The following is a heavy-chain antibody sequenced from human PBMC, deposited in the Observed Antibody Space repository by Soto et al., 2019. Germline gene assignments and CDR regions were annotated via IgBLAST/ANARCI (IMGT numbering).Heavy chain of an antibody. V-gene: IGHV4-4*02. CDR2: IYHSGST. J-gene: IGHJ5*02. CDR1: SGSISSSNW. Sequence: SETLSLTCAVSSGSISSSNWWSWVRQPPGKGLEWIGEIYHSGSTNYNPSLKSRVTISVDKSKNQFSLKLSSVTAADTAVYYCARDITTTVTRRENWFDPWGQGTLVTVSS. D-gene: IGHD4-17*01. CDR3: ARDITTTVTRRENWFDP.